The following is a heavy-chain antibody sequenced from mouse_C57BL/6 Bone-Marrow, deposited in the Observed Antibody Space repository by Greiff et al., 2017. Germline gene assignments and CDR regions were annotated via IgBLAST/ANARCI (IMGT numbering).Heavy chain of an antibody. J-gene: IGHJ2*01. V-gene: IGHV5-17*01. Sequence: EVKLMESGGGLVKPGGSLKLSCAASGFTFSDYGMHWVRQAPEKGLEWVAYISSGSSTIYYADTVKGRFTIARDNAKNTLFLQMTSLRSEDTALYYCARQGTFDYWGQGTTLTVSS. CDR2: ISSGSSTI. CDR3: ARQGTFDY. CDR1: GFTFSDYG.